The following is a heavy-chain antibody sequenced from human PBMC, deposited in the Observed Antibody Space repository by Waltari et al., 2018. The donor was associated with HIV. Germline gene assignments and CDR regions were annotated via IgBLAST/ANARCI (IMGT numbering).Heavy chain of an antibody. CDR2: ISHRVST. V-gene: IGHV4-59*01. CDR3: ARSPIFGVVPQSVDY. J-gene: IGHJ4*02. D-gene: IGHD3-3*01. Sequence: QVQLQESGPGLVKPSETLSLTCTVSGGSFSNYYWSWLRQPPGKGLVWIAYISHRVSTNYNPSLRSRVTISLYTSKNQFSLKLSSVTAADTAVYYCARSPIFGVVPQSVDYWGQGTLVTVSS. CDR1: GGSFSNYY.